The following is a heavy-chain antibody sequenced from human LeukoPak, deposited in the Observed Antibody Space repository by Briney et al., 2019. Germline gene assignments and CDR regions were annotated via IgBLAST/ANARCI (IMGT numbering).Heavy chain of an antibody. V-gene: IGHV3-21*01. Sequence: GGSLTLSCAASGLTFSSYSMNWVRQAPGKGLEWVSFISTSSSYIDYADSVKGRSTLSRHTSWHTLYLQMNSLRAQDTAVYCCTKEGLGSGSSWSVWFDLWGQGTLVPV. J-gene: IGHJ5*02. CDR3: TKEGLGSGSSWSVWFDL. CDR2: ISTSSSYI. D-gene: IGHD3-10*01. CDR1: GLTFSSYS.